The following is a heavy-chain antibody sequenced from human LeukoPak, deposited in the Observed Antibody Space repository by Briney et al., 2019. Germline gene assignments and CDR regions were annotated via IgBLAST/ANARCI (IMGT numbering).Heavy chain of an antibody. Sequence: ASVKVSCEVSGYTLTELSMHWVRQAPGKGLEWMGGFDPEDGETIYAQKFQGRVTMTEDTSTDTAYMELSSLRSEDTAVYYCATSPSYYYDSSGYFDYWGQGTLVTVSS. J-gene: IGHJ4*02. CDR3: ATSPSYYYDSSGYFDY. CDR2: FDPEDGET. CDR1: GYTLTELS. V-gene: IGHV1-24*01. D-gene: IGHD3-22*01.